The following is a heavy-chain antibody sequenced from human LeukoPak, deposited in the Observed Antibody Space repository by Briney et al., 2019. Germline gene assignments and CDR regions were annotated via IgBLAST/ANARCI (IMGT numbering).Heavy chain of an antibody. D-gene: IGHD3-10*01. V-gene: IGHV4-31*03. CDR1: GGSISSGGYY. J-gene: IGHJ5*02. Sequence: PSQTLSLTCTVSGGSISSGGYYWSWIRQHPGKGLEWIGYIYYSGSTYYNPSLKSRATISVDTSKNQFSLKLSSVTAADTAVYYCARAGRFGDNWFDPWGQGTLVTVSS. CDR2: IYYSGST. CDR3: ARAGRFGDNWFDP.